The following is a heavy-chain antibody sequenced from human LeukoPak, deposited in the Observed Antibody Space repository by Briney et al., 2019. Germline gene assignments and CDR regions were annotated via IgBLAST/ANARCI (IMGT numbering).Heavy chain of an antibody. J-gene: IGHJ3*02. V-gene: IGHV3-30*18. CDR1: GFTFSSYG. Sequence: PGGSLRLSCAASGFTFSSYGMHWVRQAPGKGLEWVAVISYDGSNKYYADSVKGRFTISRDNSKNTLYLQMNSLRAEDTAVYYCAKRRSGSYYDAFDIWDQGTMVTVSS. D-gene: IGHD3-10*01. CDR3: AKRRSGSYYDAFDI. CDR2: ISYDGSNK.